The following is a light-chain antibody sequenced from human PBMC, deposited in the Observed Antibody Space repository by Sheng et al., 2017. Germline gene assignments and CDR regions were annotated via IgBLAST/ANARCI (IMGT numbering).Light chain of an antibody. CDR3: NSFTSSSTVV. V-gene: IGLV2-14*03. CDR1: SSDVGHYDY. CDR2: DVT. J-gene: IGLJ2*01. Sequence: QSALAQPASVSGSPGQSITISCTGTSSDVGHYDYVSWYQHHPGAVPKLLIYDVTYRPSGVSSRFSGSKSGNTASLTISGLQAEDEAVYYCNSFTSSSTVVFGGGTKLTVL.